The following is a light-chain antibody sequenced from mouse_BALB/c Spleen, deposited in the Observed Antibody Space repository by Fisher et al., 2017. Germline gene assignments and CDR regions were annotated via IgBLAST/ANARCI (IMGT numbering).Light chain of an antibody. Sequence: IVLTQTTAIMSASPGEKVTMTCSASSSVSYMYWYQQKPRSSPKPWIYLTSNLASGVPARFSGSGSGTFYSLTISSVEAEDAATYYCQQWSSYPLTFGAGTKLELK. V-gene: IGKV4-68*01. CDR2: LTS. CDR3: QQWSSYPLT. J-gene: IGKJ5*01. CDR1: SSVSY.